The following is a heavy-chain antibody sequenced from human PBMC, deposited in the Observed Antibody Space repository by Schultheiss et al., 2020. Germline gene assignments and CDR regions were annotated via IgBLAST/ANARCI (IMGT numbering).Heavy chain of an antibody. CDR1: GFTFSSYA. J-gene: IGHJ4*02. CDR2: ISYDGSNK. D-gene: IGHD1-26*01. Sequence: GGSLRLSCAASGFTFSSYAMHWVRQAPGKGLEWVAVISYDGSNKYYADSVKGRFTISRDNAKNSLYLQMNSLRAEDTAVFYCARVNHGPGSYTFDYWGQGTLVTVSS. V-gene: IGHV3-30-3*01. CDR3: ARVNHGPGSYTFDY.